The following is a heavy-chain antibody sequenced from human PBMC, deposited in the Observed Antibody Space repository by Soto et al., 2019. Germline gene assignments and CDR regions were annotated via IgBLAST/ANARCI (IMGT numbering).Heavy chain of an antibody. CDR2: IIPIFGTA. V-gene: IGHV1-69*01. D-gene: IGHD1-26*01. Sequence: QVQLVQSGAEVKKPGSSVKVSCKASGGTFSSYSINWVRQAPGQGLEWMGEIIPIFGTANYAQQFQGRVTITADESTSTAYMERSSLRSEDTAVYYCARDGGRHSGGIDYWGQGTLVTVSS. J-gene: IGHJ4*02. CDR3: ARDGGRHSGGIDY. CDR1: GGTFSSYS.